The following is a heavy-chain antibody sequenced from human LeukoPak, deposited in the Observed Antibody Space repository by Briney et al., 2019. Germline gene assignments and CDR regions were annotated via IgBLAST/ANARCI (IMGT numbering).Heavy chain of an antibody. J-gene: IGHJ4*02. CDR3: AGRTSRYDFWSGPIWQSFDY. Sequence: GGSLRLSCAASGFTFSSYSMNWVRQAPGKGLEWVSYISSSSSTIYYADSVKGRFTISRDNAKNSLYLQMNSLRAEDTAVYYCAGRTSRYDFWSGPIWQSFDYWGQGTLVTVSS. D-gene: IGHD3-3*01. V-gene: IGHV3-48*01. CDR2: ISSSSSTI. CDR1: GFTFSSYS.